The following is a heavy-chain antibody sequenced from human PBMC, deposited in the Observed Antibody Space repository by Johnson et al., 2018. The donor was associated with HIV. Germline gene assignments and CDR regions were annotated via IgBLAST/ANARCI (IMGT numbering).Heavy chain of an antibody. D-gene: IGHD3-22*01. CDR1: GFTFSSYA. V-gene: IGHV3-30*04. J-gene: IGHJ3*02. CDR3: ARDRAIVVAYDAFDI. CDR2: ISYDGSNK. Sequence: QMQLVESGGGVVQPGRSLRLSCAASGFTFSSYAMHWVRQAPGKGLEWVAIISYDGSNKYYADSVKGRFPISRDNSKNTLYLQMNSLRPEDTAVYYCARDRAIVVAYDAFDIWGQGTMVTVSS.